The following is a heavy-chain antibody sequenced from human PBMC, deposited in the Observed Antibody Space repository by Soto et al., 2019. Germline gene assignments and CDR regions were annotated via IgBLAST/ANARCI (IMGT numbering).Heavy chain of an antibody. CDR3: ARDQYPYCGGDCRGY. D-gene: IGHD2-21*02. Sequence: TGGSLRLSCAASGFTFSSYWMSWVRQAPGKGLEWVANIKQDGSEKYYVDSVKGRFTISRDNAKNSLYLQMNSLRAEDTAVYYCARDQYPYCGGDCRGYWGQGTLVTVSS. CDR1: GFTFSSYW. CDR2: IKQDGSEK. J-gene: IGHJ4*02. V-gene: IGHV3-7*03.